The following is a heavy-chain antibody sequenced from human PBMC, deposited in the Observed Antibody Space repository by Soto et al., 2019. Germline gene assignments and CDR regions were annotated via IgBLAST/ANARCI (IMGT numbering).Heavy chain of an antibody. CDR3: ARLLSAPLILMDV. V-gene: IGHV4-4*02. CDR2: IYYTGDS. Sequence: TSETLSLTCAVSGGSISSGFWCSWVRQPPGKGLEWIGDIYYTGDSNYNPSFKSRVTMSVDKSSNQFSLRLTSVTAADTAVYYCARLLSAPLILMDVWGEGTTVTVSS. CDR1: GGSISSGFW. D-gene: IGHD2-15*01. J-gene: IGHJ6*04.